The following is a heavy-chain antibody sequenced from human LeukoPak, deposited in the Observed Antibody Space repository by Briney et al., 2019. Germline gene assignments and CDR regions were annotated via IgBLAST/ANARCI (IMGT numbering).Heavy chain of an antibody. CDR3: ARREGGWYLDY. J-gene: IGHJ4*02. CDR1: GYTFANYW. Sequence: GESLKISCQGSGYTFANYWIGWVLQMPGKALEWMGIIYPGDSDTRYSPSFQGQVTISADKSISTAYLQWSSLKASDTAVYYCARREGGWYLDYWGQGTLVTVSS. CDR2: IYPGDSDT. D-gene: IGHD6-19*01. V-gene: IGHV5-51*01.